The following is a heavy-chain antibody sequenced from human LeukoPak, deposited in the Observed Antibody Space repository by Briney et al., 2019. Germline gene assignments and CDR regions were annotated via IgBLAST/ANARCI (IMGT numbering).Heavy chain of an antibody. Sequence: GGSLRLSCAASGFTFSNYGMSWVRQAPGKGLEGVSSISGSGGNTYYADSVKGRFTISRDNSKNTLYLQMNSLRAEDTAVYYCAKDGTGCGGDCYSDYWGQGTLLTVSS. J-gene: IGHJ4*02. V-gene: IGHV3-23*01. CDR1: GFTFSNYG. CDR2: ISGSGGNT. CDR3: AKDGTGCGGDCYSDY. D-gene: IGHD2-21*02.